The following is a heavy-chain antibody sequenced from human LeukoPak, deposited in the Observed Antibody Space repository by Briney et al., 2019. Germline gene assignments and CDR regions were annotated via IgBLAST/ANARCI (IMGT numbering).Heavy chain of an antibody. CDR1: GGSISSGGYY. V-gene: IGHV4-30-2*01. CDR2: IYHSGST. J-gene: IGHJ4*02. CDR3: ARERNGFWSGYIDY. D-gene: IGHD3-3*01. Sequence: PSETLSLTCTVSGGSISSGGYYWSWIRQPPGKGLEWIGYIYHSGSTYYNPSLKSRVTISVDRSKNQFSLKLSSVTAADTAVYYCARERNGFWSGYIDYWGQGTLVTVSP.